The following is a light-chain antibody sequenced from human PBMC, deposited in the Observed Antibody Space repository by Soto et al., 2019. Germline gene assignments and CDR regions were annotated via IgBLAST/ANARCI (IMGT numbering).Light chain of an antibody. Sequence: RVMTQSPATLSVSPGERATLSCRASQSVNSNLAWYQQKPGQAPRLLISGASTRATGIPARFSGSGSGTEFTLTISSLQSEDFAFYYCQQYNNWPLTFGGGTKVEIE. CDR1: QSVNSN. CDR2: GAS. V-gene: IGKV3-15*01. J-gene: IGKJ4*01. CDR3: QQYNNWPLT.